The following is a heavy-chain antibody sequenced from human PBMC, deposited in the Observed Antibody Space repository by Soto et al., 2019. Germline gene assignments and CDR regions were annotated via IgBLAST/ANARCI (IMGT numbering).Heavy chain of an antibody. CDR2: ISSSGTTM. CDR1: GFAFSSYE. J-gene: IGHJ4*02. V-gene: IGHV3-48*03. Sequence: GGSLRLSCGASGFAFSSYEMNWVRQAPGKGLEWVSYISSSGTTMYYADSVQGRFTISRDNAKNSLYLQMSSLRAEDTAIYYCARSDVWTGYYALDYWGQGALVTVSS. D-gene: IGHD3-3*01. CDR3: ARSDVWTGYYALDY.